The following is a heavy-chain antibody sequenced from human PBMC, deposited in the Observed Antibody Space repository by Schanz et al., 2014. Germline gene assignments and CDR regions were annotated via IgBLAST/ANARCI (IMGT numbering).Heavy chain of an antibody. J-gene: IGHJ3*02. CDR1: GFTFSSHW. CDR2: INSVGSNT. CDR3: ARKMKLGVYGGKGHDSLDI. V-gene: IGHV3-74*01. Sequence: EVQLVQSGGGLVQPGGSLRLSCAASGFTFSSHWMHWVRQDPGKALVWVARINSVGSNTDYADSVTGRFTISRDNAKNTLYLQMNTLRAEDTAVYYCARKMKLGVYGGKGHDSLDIWGQGTMVTVSS. D-gene: IGHD4-17*01.